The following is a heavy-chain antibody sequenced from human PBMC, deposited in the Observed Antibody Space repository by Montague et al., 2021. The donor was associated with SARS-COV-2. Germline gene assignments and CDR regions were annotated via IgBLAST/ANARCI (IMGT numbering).Heavy chain of an antibody. D-gene: IGHD3-22*01. CDR3: ARGRQHFNMIVVVMTGGEYYFDY. CDR2: INHRGTS. Sequence: SETLSLTCAVYGGSFSDYYWSWIRQPPGKGLEWIGEINHRGTSNXNPSLKSRVSISVDTSKNQFSLYLSSVTAADTAAYYCARGRQHFNMIVVVMTGGEYYFDYWGQGTLVTVSS. CDR1: GGSFSDYY. J-gene: IGHJ4*02. V-gene: IGHV4-34*01.